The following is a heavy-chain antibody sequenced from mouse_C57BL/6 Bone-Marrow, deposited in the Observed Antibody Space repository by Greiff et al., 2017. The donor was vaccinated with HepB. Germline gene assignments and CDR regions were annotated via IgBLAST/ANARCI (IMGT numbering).Heavy chain of an antibody. V-gene: IGHV1-81*01. CDR3: ARDWYYGSSYGESYWYFDV. CDR2: IYPRSGNT. CDR1: GYTFPSYG. J-gene: IGHJ1*03. Sequence: VQLQESGAELARPGASVKLSCKASGYTFPSYGISWVKQRTGRGLEWIGEIYPRSGNTYYNEKFKGKATLTADKSSSTAYMELRSLTSEDSAVYFCARDWYYGSSYGESYWYFDVWGTGTTVTVSS. D-gene: IGHD1-1*01.